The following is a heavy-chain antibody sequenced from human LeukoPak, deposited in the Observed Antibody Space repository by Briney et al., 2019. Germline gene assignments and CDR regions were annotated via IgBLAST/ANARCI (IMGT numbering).Heavy chain of an antibody. Sequence: SVKVSCKASGGTFSSYAISWVRQAPGQGLEWMGRIIPILGIANYAQKFQGRVTITADKSTSTAYMELSSLRSEDTAVYYCARARMPGIAAAGTNYYYYYMDVWGKGTTVTVSS. V-gene: IGHV1-69*04. CDR2: IIPILGIA. CDR3: ARARMPGIAAAGTNYYYYYMDV. D-gene: IGHD6-13*01. J-gene: IGHJ6*03. CDR1: GGTFSSYA.